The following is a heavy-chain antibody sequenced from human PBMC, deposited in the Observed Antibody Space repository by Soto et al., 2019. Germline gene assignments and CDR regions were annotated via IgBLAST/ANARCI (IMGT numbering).Heavy chain of an antibody. Sequence: QVQLVQSGAEVKKPGASVKVSCKASGYTFTGHYIHWVRQAPEQGPEWMGEIGPESGATRYAQRFQGRVTMTRDMSITTVYMALNKLSPDDTAVYYCVRGRSGQIVVFYWGQGTPVTVSS. D-gene: IGHD1-26*01. V-gene: IGHV1-2*02. CDR2: IGPESGAT. J-gene: IGHJ4*02. CDR3: VRGRSGQIVVFY. CDR1: GYTFTGHY.